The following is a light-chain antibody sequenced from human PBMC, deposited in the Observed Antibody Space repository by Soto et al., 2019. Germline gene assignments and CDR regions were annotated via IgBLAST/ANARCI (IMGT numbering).Light chain of an antibody. CDR3: QQYSGYSSWT. CDR1: QSISNF. V-gene: IGKV1-5*01. J-gene: IGKJ1*01. Sequence: DIRMTQSPSTLSASVGDRVTITCRASQSISNFLAWYQQKPGKAPNLVIYDASDLEGGAPSRFSASGSATEYTIAISGLQPDEFDTYYGQQYSGYSSWTCRRGPKVE. CDR2: DAS.